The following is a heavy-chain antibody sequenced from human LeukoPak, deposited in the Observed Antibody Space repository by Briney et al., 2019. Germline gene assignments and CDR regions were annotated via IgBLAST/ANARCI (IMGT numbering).Heavy chain of an antibody. CDR3: ANLGNWNDVRDY. D-gene: IGHD1-20*01. CDR1: GFTFISYA. Sequence: GGSLRLSCAASGFTFISYAMTWVRQAPGKGLEWVSAISAGGGTILYADSVKGRFTIPRDNSKNTLYLQMNSLRAEDTAVYYCANLGNWNDVRDYWGQGTLVTVSS. V-gene: IGHV3-23*01. J-gene: IGHJ4*02. CDR2: ISAGGGTI.